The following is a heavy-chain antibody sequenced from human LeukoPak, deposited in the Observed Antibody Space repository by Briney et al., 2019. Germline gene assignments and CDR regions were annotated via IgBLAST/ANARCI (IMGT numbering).Heavy chain of an antibody. CDR2: ISAYNGNT. D-gene: IGHD5-24*01. J-gene: IGHJ6*03. V-gene: IGHV1-18*01. Sequence: ASVKVSCEASGYTFTSYGISWVRQAPGQGLEWMGWISAYNGNTNYAQKLQGRVTMTTDTSTSTAYMELRSLRSEDTAVYYCAGPVGDGYNYYYYYMDVWGKGTTVTVSS. CDR1: GYTFTSYG. CDR3: AGPVGDGYNYYYYYMDV.